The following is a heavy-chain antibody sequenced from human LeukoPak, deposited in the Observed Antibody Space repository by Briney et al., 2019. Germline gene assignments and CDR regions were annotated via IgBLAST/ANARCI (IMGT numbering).Heavy chain of an antibody. CDR1: GGSISSYGYY. Sequence: SETLSLTCTVSGGSISSYGYYWSWIRQPPGKGLEWIGYIYYSGSTDYNPCLKSRVTISADTSKNQLSLKLSSVTAADTAVYYCARGRSSMVRGYYYYYMDVWGKGTTVTISS. D-gene: IGHD3-10*01. V-gene: IGHV4-61*08. J-gene: IGHJ6*03. CDR3: ARGRSSMVRGYYYYYMDV. CDR2: IYYSGST.